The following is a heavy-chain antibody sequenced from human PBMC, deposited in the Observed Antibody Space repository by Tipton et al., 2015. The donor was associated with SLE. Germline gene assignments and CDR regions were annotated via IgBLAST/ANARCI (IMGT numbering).Heavy chain of an antibody. CDR3: AKDMDYFGSQSTLEY. CDR2: ISWDSDDV. CDR1: GFTFDNYA. V-gene: IGHV3-9*01. Sequence: SLRLSCAASGFTFDNYAMHWVRQVPGKGLEWVSGISWDSDDVNYADSVKGRFTISRDNAKNSLYLQMNSLKIEDTALYYCAKDMDYFGSQSTLEYWDQGILVTVSS. J-gene: IGHJ4*02. D-gene: IGHD3-10*01.